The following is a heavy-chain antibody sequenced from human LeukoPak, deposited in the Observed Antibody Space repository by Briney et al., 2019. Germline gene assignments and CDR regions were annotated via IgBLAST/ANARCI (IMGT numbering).Heavy chain of an antibody. CDR1: GGSISSGSYY. CDR3: ARDLYSYGYSVQDY. J-gene: IGHJ4*02. V-gene: IGHV4-61*02. CDR2: IYTSGST. D-gene: IGHD5-18*01. Sequence: SETLSLTCTVSGGSISSGSYYWSWIRQPAGKGLEWIGRIYTSGSTNYNPSLKSRVTISVGTSKNQFSLKLSSVTAADTAVYYCARDLYSYGYSVQDYWGQGTLVTVSS.